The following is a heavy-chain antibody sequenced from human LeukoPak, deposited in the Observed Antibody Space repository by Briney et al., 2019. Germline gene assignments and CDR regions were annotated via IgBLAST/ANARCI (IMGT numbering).Heavy chain of an antibody. CDR2: ISIYNGNT. D-gene: IGHD3-22*01. V-gene: IGHV1-18*01. Sequence: ASVKVSCKASGYTFTSYGISWVRQAPGQGLEWMGWISIYNGNTKFAQKFQGRITMTTDTSTSTAYLELRNLRPDDTAVYYCARDRASSDYYYEYWGQGTLVTVSS. J-gene: IGHJ4*02. CDR1: GYTFTSYG. CDR3: ARDRASSDYYYEY.